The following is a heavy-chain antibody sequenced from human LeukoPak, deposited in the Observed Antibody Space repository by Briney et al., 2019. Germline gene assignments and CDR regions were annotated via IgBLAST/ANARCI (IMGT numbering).Heavy chain of an antibody. CDR1: GGSISSSSYY. J-gene: IGHJ4*02. Sequence: SETLSLTCTVSGGSISSSSYYWGWIRQTPGKGLEWIGSIYYSGSTYYNPSLKSRVTISVDTSKNQFSLKLSSVTAADTAVYYCARQSIAVAGWGNWGQGTLVTVSS. CDR3: ARQSIAVAGWGN. D-gene: IGHD6-19*01. CDR2: IYYSGST. V-gene: IGHV4-39*01.